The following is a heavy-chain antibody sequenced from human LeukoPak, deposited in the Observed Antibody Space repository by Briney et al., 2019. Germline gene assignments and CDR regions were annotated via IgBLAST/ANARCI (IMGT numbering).Heavy chain of an antibody. J-gene: IGHJ4*02. CDR2: IYYSGST. D-gene: IGHD2-15*01. Sequence: SETLSLTCTVPGGSISSGSYYWAWIRQPPGKGLEWIGTIYYSGSTDYNPSLKSRVTISVDTSKNQFSLKLSSVTAADTAVYYCARGTYCSGGSCYYYLDNWGQGTLVTVSS. CDR1: GGSISSGSYY. CDR3: ARGTYCSGGSCYYYLDN. V-gene: IGHV4-39*07.